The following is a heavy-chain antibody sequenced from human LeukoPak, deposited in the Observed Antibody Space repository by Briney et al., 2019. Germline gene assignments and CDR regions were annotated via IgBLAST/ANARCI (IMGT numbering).Heavy chain of an antibody. V-gene: IGHV3-48*03. CDR2: ISSSGSTI. CDR1: GFTFSSDE. J-gene: IGHJ4*02. CDR3: ARVGDGYGDYFDY. Sequence: GGSLRLSSAASGFTFSSDEMNSVRQGPGKGLERVSYISSSGSTIYYADSVKGRFTISRDKAKNSLYLHMNSLRAEDTAVYYCARVGDGYGDYFDYWGQGTLVTVSS. D-gene: IGHD5-24*01.